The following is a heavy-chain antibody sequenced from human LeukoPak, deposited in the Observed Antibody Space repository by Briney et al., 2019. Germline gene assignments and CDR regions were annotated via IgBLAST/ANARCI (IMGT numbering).Heavy chain of an antibody. V-gene: IGHV3-11*01. CDR2: ISPRGTEI. D-gene: IGHD3-16*02. CDR1: GLTFTDTY. Sequence: PGGSLRLSCAVSGLTFTDTYMTWIRKAPGKGLESLSYISPRGTEISYADSVKGRFTISRDNAKNSLYLQMNSLRAEDTAVYYCAREYDYVWGSYRQSYFDYWGQGTLVTVSS. J-gene: IGHJ4*02. CDR3: AREYDYVWGSYRQSYFDY.